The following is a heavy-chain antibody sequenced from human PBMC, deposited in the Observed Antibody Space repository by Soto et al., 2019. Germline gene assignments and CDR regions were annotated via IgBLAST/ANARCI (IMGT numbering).Heavy chain of an antibody. CDR2: MNPNSGNR. Sequence: ASVKVSCTASGSTFTTHDINWVRQAAGQGLVWMGWMNPNSGNRGYAQKFQDRVTMTRDTSISTAYMELSDLRSEDTAVYYCARGQYFSDSSGYNDYWGQGTQVTVAS. CDR3: ARGQYFSDSSGYNDY. D-gene: IGHD3-22*01. V-gene: IGHV1-8*02. CDR1: GSTFTTHD. J-gene: IGHJ4*02.